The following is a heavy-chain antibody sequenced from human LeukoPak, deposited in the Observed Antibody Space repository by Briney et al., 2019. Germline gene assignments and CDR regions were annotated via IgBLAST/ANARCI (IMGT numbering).Heavy chain of an antibody. Sequence: ASVKVSCKASGYTFTSYGISWVRQAPGQGLEWMGWISAYNGNTNYAQKLQGRVTMTTDTSTNTAYMELSRLRSDDTAVYYCAIARDFWSGYYGYWGQGTLVTVSS. CDR3: AIARDFWSGYYGY. D-gene: IGHD3-3*01. CDR1: GYTFTSYG. CDR2: ISAYNGNT. V-gene: IGHV1-18*01. J-gene: IGHJ4*02.